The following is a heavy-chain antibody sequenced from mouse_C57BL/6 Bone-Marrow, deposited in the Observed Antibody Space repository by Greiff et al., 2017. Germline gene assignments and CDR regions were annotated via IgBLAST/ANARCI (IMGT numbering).Heavy chain of an antibody. V-gene: IGHV5-6*01. J-gene: IGHJ4*01. CDR2: ISSGGSYT. CDR3: ARQGRGYAMDY. CDR1: GFTFSSYG. Sequence: EVHLVESGGDLVKPGGSLKLSCAASGFTFSSYGMSWVRQTPDKRLEWVATISSGGSYTYYPDSVKGRFTISRDNAKNTLYLQMSSLNAEDTAMYYCARQGRGYAMDYWGQGTSVTVSS.